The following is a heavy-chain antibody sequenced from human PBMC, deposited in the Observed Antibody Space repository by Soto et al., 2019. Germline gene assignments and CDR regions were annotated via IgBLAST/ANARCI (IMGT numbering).Heavy chain of an antibody. V-gene: IGHV3-30-3*01. CDR2: ISYDGSSN. Sequence: QVQLVESGGGVVQPGRSLRLSCAASGFIFSSYAMHWVRQAPGKGLEWVAVISYDGSSNYYADSVKGRFTISRDNSKNTLYLQMNSLSVEDTAVYYCTRADPTVTLSVFDPWGQGTLVTVSS. J-gene: IGHJ5*02. CDR1: GFIFSSYA. D-gene: IGHD4-17*01. CDR3: TRADPTVTLSVFDP.